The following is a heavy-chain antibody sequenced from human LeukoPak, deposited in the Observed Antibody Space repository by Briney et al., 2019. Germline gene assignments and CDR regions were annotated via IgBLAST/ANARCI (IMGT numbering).Heavy chain of an antibody. CDR1: GGSISSYY. CDR2: IYYSGST. V-gene: IGHV4-59*01. D-gene: IGHD3-3*01. CDR3: ARGISPSFDI. Sequence: PSETLCLTCTVSGGSISSYYWSWIRQPPGKGLEWIGYIYYSGSTNYNPSLKSRVTISVDTSKNQFSLKLSSVTAADTAVYYCARGISPSFDIWGQGTMVTVSS. J-gene: IGHJ3*02.